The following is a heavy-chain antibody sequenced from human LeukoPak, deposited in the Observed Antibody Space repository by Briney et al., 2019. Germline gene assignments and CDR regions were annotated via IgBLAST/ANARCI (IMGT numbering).Heavy chain of an antibody. Sequence: GGSLRLSCAASGFTFSNTWMNWVSQAPGKGLEWVGRIQSKTDGGTTEYAAPVKGRFTISRDDSKTTLYLQMNSLKTEDTAVYYCATLTVRGVINIWGQGTLVTVSS. CDR2: IQSKTDGGTT. J-gene: IGHJ4*02. D-gene: IGHD3-10*01. CDR1: GFTFSNTW. CDR3: ATLTVRGVINI. V-gene: IGHV3-15*01.